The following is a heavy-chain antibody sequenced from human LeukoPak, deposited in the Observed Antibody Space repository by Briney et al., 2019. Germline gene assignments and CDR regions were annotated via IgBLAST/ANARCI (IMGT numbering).Heavy chain of an antibody. CDR3: ARVGSKGRYYYYGMDV. D-gene: IGHD4-11*01. V-gene: IGHV3-7*01. Sequence: GGSLRLSCAASGFTFSSYWMSWVRQAPGKGLEWVANIKQDGSEKYYVDSVKGRFTISRDNAKNSLYLQMNSLRAEDTAVYYCARVGSKGRYYYYGMDVWGQGTTVTVSS. CDR1: GFTFSSYW. CDR2: IKQDGSEK. J-gene: IGHJ6*02.